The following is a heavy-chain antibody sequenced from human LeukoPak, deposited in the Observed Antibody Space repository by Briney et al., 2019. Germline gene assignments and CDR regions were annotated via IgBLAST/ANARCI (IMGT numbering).Heavy chain of an antibody. CDR3: ARDWEAVVVVPAATGNHDAFDI. D-gene: IGHD2-2*01. V-gene: IGHV1-46*01. J-gene: IGHJ3*02. CDR1: GYTFTRYY. CDR2: INPSGGST. Sequence: ASVKVSCKASGYTFTRYYMHWVRQAPGQGLEWMGIINPSGGSTNYARKFQGRVTMTRDTSTSTVYMELRSLRSDDTAVYYCARDWEAVVVVPAATGNHDAFDIWGQGTMVTVSS.